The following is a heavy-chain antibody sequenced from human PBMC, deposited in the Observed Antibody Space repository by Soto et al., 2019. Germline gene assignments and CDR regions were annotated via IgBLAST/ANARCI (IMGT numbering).Heavy chain of an antibody. Sequence: SETLSLTCAVYGGSFSGYYWSWIRQPPGKGLEWIGEINHSGSTNYNPSLKSRVTISVDTSKNQFSLKLSSVTAADTAVYYCARISDSGDYVGNFDYWGQGTLVTVSS. CDR3: ARISDSGDYVGNFDY. J-gene: IGHJ4*02. CDR1: GGSFSGYY. D-gene: IGHD4-17*01. CDR2: INHSGST. V-gene: IGHV4-34*01.